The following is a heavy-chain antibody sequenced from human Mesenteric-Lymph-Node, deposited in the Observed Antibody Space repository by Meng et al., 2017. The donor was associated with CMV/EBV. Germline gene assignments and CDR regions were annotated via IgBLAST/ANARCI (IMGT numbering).Heavy chain of an antibody. V-gene: IGHV4-61*01. D-gene: IGHD6-13*01. CDR1: GGSVSSGSYY. J-gene: IGHJ5*02. CDR3: ARSFLGSSARGDNWFDP. Sequence: SETLSLTCTVSGGSVSSGSYYWSWIRQPPGKGLEWIGYIYYSGSTNYNPSLKSRVTISVDTSKNPFTLKLSSVTAADTAVYYCARSFLGSSARGDNWFDPWGQGTLVTVSS. CDR2: IYYSGST.